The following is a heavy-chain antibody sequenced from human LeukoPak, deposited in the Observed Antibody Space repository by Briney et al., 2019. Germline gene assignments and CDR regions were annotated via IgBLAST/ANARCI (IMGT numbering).Heavy chain of an antibody. V-gene: IGHV3-7*04. CDR3: VGGDYFDY. CDR2: IKQDGSEE. Sequence: GGSLRLSCAASGFTFSSYWMSWVRQAPGKGLEWVANIKQDGSEEYYVDSVKGRFTISRDNTKNSLYLQMNSLRAEDTAVYYCVGGDYFDYWGQETLVTVSS. J-gene: IGHJ4*02. CDR1: GFTFSSYW.